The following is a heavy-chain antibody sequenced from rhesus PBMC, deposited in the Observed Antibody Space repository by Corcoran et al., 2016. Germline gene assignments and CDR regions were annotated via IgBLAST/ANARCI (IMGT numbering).Heavy chain of an antibody. CDR1: GYSFTSYR. Sequence: EVQLVQSGAEVKRPGESLKISCKTSGYSFTSYRIRWVAPMPGKGLEWMEAIDPRDSDTRYSPSFQGQVTISAYKSISTAYLQWSSLKASDTATYYCALDGKRSYGFDYWGQGVLVTVSS. J-gene: IGHJ4*01. D-gene: IGHD5-36*01. V-gene: IGHV5-20*02. CDR3: ALDGKRSYGFDY. CDR2: IDPRDSDT.